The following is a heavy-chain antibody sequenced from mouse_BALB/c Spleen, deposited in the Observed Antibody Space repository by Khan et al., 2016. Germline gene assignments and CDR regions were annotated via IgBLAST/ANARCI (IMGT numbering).Heavy chain of an antibody. J-gene: IGHJ3*01. CDR1: GYTFTNYG. CDR3: AEDYYGSNWFAY. CDR2: INTNTGEP. V-gene: IGHV9-3*02. Sequence: QIQLVQSGPDLKKPGETVKISCKASGYTFTNYGMNWVKQAPGKGLKWIGWINTNTGEPTYAEEFKGRFAFSLEPSATTAYLQINNLKNEDTATYFCAEDYYGSNWFAYWGQGTLVTVSA. D-gene: IGHD1-1*01.